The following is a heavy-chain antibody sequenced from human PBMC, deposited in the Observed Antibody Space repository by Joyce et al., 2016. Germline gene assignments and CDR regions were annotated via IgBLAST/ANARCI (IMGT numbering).Heavy chain of an antibody. J-gene: IGHJ4*02. CDR1: GFTFNRYA. V-gene: IGHV3-30-3*01. Sequence: QVQLVESGGGVAQPGRSLRLSCAASGFTFNRYAMQWVRQTPGRGLGWVAAISPDGSKKFYSDSVKDRFIISRDNSNKMVFVQMNSLRVEDTGVYYCARSPSNSWHTFDSWGQGTLVSVSS. D-gene: IGHD2-2*01. CDR2: ISPDGSKK. CDR3: ARSPSNSWHTFDS.